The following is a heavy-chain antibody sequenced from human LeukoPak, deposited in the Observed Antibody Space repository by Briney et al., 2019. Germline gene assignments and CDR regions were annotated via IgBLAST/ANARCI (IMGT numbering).Heavy chain of an antibody. V-gene: IGHV3-21*01. CDR3: ARDPEAQYYFDY. CDR1: GGSISSSSYY. Sequence: PSETLSLTCTVSGGSISSSSYYWGWVRQAPGKGLDWVSSISNSSTYIYYADSVKGRFSISRDNAKNSLYLQMNSLRAEDTAVYYCARDPEAQYYFDYWGQGTLVTVSS. CDR2: ISNSSTYI. J-gene: IGHJ4*02.